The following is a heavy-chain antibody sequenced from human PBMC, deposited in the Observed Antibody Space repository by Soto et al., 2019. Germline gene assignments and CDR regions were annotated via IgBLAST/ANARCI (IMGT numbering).Heavy chain of an antibody. Sequence: PSETLSLTCTVSGGSISSGDYYWSWIRQPPGKGLEWIGYIYYSGSTYYNPSLKSRVTISVDTSKNQFSLKLSSVTAADTAVYYCARDGGYEVGFDYWGQGTLVTVSS. CDR3: ARDGGYEVGFDY. D-gene: IGHD5-12*01. V-gene: IGHV4-30-4*02. CDR2: IYYSGST. CDR1: GGSISSGDYY. J-gene: IGHJ4*02.